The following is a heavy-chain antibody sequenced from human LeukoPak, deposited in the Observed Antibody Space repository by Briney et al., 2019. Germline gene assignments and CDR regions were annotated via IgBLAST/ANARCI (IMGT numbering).Heavy chain of an antibody. CDR2: IDPSDSYT. CDR1: GCTFTSYW. J-gene: IGHJ4*02. CDR3: ARLYYDYLWGTYIY. D-gene: IGHD3-16*01. Sequence: GESLKISCKGSGCTFTSYWISWGRQLPGKGLEWMGRIDPSDSYTNYSPSFQGHVTISADKSISTAYLQWSSLKASDTAIYYCARLYYDYLWGTYIYWGQGTLVTVSS. V-gene: IGHV5-10-1*01.